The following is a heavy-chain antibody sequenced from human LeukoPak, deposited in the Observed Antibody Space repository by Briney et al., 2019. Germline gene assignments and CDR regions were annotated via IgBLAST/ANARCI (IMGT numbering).Heavy chain of an antibody. CDR1: GYTFTGYY. Sequence: ASVKVSCKASGYTFTGYYIHWVRQAPGQGLEWMGWINPNHGDTNYAQKFQGRVTMTRDTSITTAYMELSRLKSDDTAVYYCARGAKTHYYGSGSYRTGNWFDPWGQGTLVTVSS. CDR2: INPNHGDT. CDR3: ARGAKTHYYGSGSYRTGNWFDP. V-gene: IGHV1-2*02. D-gene: IGHD3-10*01. J-gene: IGHJ5*02.